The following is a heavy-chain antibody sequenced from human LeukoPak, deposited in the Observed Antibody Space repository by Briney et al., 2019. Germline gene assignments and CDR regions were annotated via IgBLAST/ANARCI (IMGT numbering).Heavy chain of an antibody. CDR1: GGSISSSSYY. J-gene: IGHJ5*02. CDR2: IYYSGST. D-gene: IGHD3-10*01. Sequence: SETLSLTCTVSGGSISSSSYYWGWIRQPPGKGLEWIGSIYYSGSTYYNPSLKSRVTISVDTSKNQISLKLSSVTAADTAVYYCASSVLWFGAPGWFDPWGQGTLVTVSS. V-gene: IGHV4-39*01. CDR3: ASSVLWFGAPGWFDP.